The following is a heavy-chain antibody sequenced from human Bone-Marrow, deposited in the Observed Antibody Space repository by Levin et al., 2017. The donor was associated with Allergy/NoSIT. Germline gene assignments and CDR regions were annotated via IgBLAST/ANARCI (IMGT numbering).Heavy chain of an antibody. J-gene: IGHJ4*03. D-gene: IGHD6-19*01. Sequence: PGGSLRLSCAASGFTFSDHYMDWVRQAPGKGLEWIGHIRNKANSYSTEYVASVKGRFAISRDEAKNSVYLQMNSLKTEDTAIYYCSSTPLVADVRYFDYWGQGARVTVSS. CDR2: IRNKANSYST. V-gene: IGHV3-72*01. CDR1: GFTFSDHY. CDR3: SSTPLVADVRYFDY.